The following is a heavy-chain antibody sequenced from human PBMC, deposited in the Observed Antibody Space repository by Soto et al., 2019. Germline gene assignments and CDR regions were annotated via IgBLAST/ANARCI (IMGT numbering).Heavy chain of an antibody. CDR2: ISGSGGST. CDR3: AKGGESASWFSGSWFHYSGGMDV. J-gene: IGHJ6*02. CDR1: GFTFSSYA. D-gene: IGHD6-13*01. Sequence: EVQLLESGGGLVQPGGSLGLSCAASGFTFSSYAMSWVRQAPGKGLEWVSAISGSGGSTYYADSVKGRFTISRDNSKYTRDLQMNRLRAEDRAVYYCAKGGESASWFSGSWFHYSGGMDVWGQGTTVNVSS. V-gene: IGHV3-23*01.